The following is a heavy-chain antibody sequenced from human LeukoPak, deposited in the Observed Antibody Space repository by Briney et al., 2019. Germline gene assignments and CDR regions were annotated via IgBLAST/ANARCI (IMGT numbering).Heavy chain of an antibody. CDR2: ISYDGSNK. CDR1: GFTFSNYD. D-gene: IGHD3-9*01. V-gene: IGHV3-30*03. CDR3: ARDEDYDILTGSAPLDY. Sequence: GRSLRLSCAASGFTFSNYDMHWVRQAPGKGLEWVAVISYDGSNKYYADSVKGRFTISRDNSKNTVYLQMNSLRAEDTAVYYCARDEDYDILTGSAPLDYWGQGTLVTVSS. J-gene: IGHJ4*02.